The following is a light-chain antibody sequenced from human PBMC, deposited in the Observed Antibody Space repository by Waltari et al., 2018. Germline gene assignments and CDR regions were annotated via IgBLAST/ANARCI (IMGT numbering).Light chain of an antibody. CDR2: AAS. V-gene: IGKV3-20*01. J-gene: IGKJ2*01. Sequence: EFVLTQSPATLSLSPGGRATLSCRASQSLSRSRLAWYQQKPGQAPRLLIYAASSRATGIPDRFSGSGSGTDFSLTISRVEPEDVAVYYCQQYSSSVMYTFGQGTKLEIQ. CDR3: QQYSSSVMYT. CDR1: QSLSRSR.